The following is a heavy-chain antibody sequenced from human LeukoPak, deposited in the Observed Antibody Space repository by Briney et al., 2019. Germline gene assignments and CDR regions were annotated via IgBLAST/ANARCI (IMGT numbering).Heavy chain of an antibody. CDR1: GFIGSDNY. Sequence: PGGSLRLYCAASGFIGSDNYIKWHRQGPGQGRVWVSIIYAGGSTYYADSVKGRFTISRDNSKNTLYLQMNSLRAEDTAVYYCARDPSRTTVTFDYWGQGTLVTVSS. D-gene: IGHD4-17*01. CDR3: ARDPSRTTVTFDY. J-gene: IGHJ4*02. V-gene: IGHV3-53*05. CDR2: IYAGGST.